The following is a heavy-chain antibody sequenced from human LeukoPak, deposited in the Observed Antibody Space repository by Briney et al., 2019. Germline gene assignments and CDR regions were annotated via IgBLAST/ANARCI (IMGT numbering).Heavy chain of an antibody. D-gene: IGHD5-18*01. CDR3: ARVGGIQQGDY. CDR2: INPNSGST. CDR1: GYTFTGYY. Sequence: GASVKVSCKASGYTFTGYYMHWVRQAPGQGLEWVGRINPNSGSTNYAQKFQGRVTMTRDTSISTAYMELSRLRSDDTAVYYCARVGGIQQGDYWGQGTLVTVSS. V-gene: IGHV1-2*06. J-gene: IGHJ4*02.